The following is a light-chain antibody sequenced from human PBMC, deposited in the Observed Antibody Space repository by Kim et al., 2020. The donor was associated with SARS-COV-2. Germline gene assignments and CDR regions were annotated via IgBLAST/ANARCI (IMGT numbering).Light chain of an antibody. CDR1: QSVRTK. Sequence: DIVMTQSPATLSVSPGERATLSCRASQSVRTKLAWYQQKPGQAPRLLIYGASTRATGIPARFSGSGSGTDFTLTISSLQSEDCAVYFCQQYDNWPPITFGQGTRLEIK. V-gene: IGKV3D-15*01. CDR3: QQYDNWPPIT. CDR2: GAS. J-gene: IGKJ5*01.